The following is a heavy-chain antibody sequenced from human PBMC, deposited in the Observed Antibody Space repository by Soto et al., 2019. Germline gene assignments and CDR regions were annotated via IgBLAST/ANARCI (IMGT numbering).Heavy chain of an antibody. CDR1: GFTFSSYG. CDR3: ARVSASIAVVWEINFDY. D-gene: IGHD6-19*01. Sequence: PGGSLRLSCAASGFTFSSYGMHWVRQAPGKGLEWVAVIWYDGSNKYYADSVKGRFTISRDNAKNSLYLQMNSLRAEDTAVYYCARVSASIAVVWEINFDYWGQGTLVTVSS. J-gene: IGHJ4*02. CDR2: IWYDGSNK. V-gene: IGHV3-33*01.